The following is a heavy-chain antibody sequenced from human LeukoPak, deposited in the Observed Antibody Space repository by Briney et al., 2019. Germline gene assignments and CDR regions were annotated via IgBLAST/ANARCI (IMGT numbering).Heavy chain of an antibody. CDR2: ISGSGGST. V-gene: IGHV3-23*01. Sequence: GGSLRLSCAASGFTFSSYAMSWVRQAPGKGLEWVSAISGSGGSTYYADSVKGRFTISRDNSKNTLYLQMNSLRAEDTAVYYCAKLPYSFGSSWANWFDPWGQGTLVTVSS. CDR3: AKLPYSFGSSWANWFDP. D-gene: IGHD6-13*01. J-gene: IGHJ5*02. CDR1: GFTFSSYA.